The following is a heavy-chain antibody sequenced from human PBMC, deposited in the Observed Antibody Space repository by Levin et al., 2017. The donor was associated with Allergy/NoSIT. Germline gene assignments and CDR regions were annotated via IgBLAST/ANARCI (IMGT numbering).Heavy chain of an antibody. CDR3: LGLPGRGSGSYYNAWVDY. J-gene: IGHJ4*02. CDR2: ISGSGGST. Sequence: QSSETLSLTCAASGFTFSSYAMSWVRQAPGKGLEWVSAISGSGGSTYYADSVKGRFTISRDNSKNTLYLQMNSLRAEDTAVYYCLGLPGRGSGSYYNAWVDYWGQGTLVTVSS. D-gene: IGHD3-10*01. CDR1: GFTFSSYA. V-gene: IGHV3-23*01.